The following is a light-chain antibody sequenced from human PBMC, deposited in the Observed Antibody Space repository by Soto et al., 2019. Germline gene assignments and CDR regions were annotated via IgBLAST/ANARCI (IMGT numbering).Light chain of an antibody. J-gene: IGLJ2*01. V-gene: IGLV2-14*01. Sequence: QSALTQPASVSGSPGQSITISCTGTTSDVGGYNYVSWYQQHPGKAPKLKIYEVSNRPSGVSNRFSGSKSGNTASLTISGLQAEDEGDYYCSSYTSSSTVVFGGGTQLTVL. CDR1: TSDVGGYNY. CDR3: SSYTSSSTVV. CDR2: EVS.